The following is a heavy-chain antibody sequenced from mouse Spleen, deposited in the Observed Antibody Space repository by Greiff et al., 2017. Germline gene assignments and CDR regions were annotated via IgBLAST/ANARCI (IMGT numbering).Heavy chain of an antibody. CDR3: ARHVGGAPYDYPFAY. D-gene: IGHD2-4*01. CDR2: INSDGGST. Sequence: DVHLVESGGGLVQPGESLKLSCESNEYEFPSHDMSWVRKTPEKRLELVAAINSDGGSTYYPDTMERRFIISRDNTKKTLYLQMSSLRSEDTALYYCARHVGGAPYDYPFAYWGQGTLVTVSA. CDR1: EYEFPSHD. V-gene: IGHV5-2*01. J-gene: IGHJ3*01.